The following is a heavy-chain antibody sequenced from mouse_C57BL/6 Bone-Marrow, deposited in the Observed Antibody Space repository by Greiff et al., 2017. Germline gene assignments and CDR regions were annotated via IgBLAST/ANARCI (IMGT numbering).Heavy chain of an antibody. V-gene: IGHV1-82*01. Sequence: QVQLKQSGPELVKPGASVKISCKASGYAFSSSWMNWVKQRPGKGLEWIGRIYPGDGDTNYNGKFKGKATLTADKSSSTAYMQLSSLTSEDSAVYFCAIPITTVVAPHAMDYWGQGTSVTVSS. D-gene: IGHD1-1*01. CDR1: GYAFSSSW. CDR3: AIPITTVVAPHAMDY. J-gene: IGHJ4*01. CDR2: IYPGDGDT.